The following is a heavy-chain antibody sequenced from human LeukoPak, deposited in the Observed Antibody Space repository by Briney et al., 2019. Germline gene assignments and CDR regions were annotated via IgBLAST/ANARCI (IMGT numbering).Heavy chain of an antibody. V-gene: IGHV1-46*01. CDR2: INPSSGYT. Sequence: ASVKVSCKASGYTFTTYYMHWVRQAPGQGLEWMGIINPSSGYTIYAQKFQGRVTMTRDTSTSTLYMELSSLRSDDTAVYYCARGGSSGFYPPGFWGQGTLVTVSS. CDR3: ARGGSSGFYPPGF. J-gene: IGHJ4*02. D-gene: IGHD3-22*01. CDR1: GYTFTTYY.